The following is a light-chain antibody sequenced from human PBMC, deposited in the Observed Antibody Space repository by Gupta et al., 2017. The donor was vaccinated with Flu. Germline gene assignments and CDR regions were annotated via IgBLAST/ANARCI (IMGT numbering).Light chain of an antibody. V-gene: IGLV1-44*01. Sequence: QSVVAQPRLLSGSLGQSAFPPRLLCSSNIGSNYVNRYQQVPGTAPNLLNYGNNQRPSGVPDRFSGSKSGTSASLAISGLQSGDEADYDCAAWDDSLNGHYVFGTGTKVTVL. J-gene: IGLJ1*01. CDR2: GNN. CDR1: SSNIGSNY. CDR3: AAWDDSLNGHYV.